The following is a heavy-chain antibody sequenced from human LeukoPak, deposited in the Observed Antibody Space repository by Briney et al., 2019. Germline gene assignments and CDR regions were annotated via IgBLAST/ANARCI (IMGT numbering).Heavy chain of an antibody. D-gene: IGHD5-24*01. V-gene: IGHV3-64*01. CDR3: ARARRDGYNLFDL. CDR1: GFAFSTYA. J-gene: IGHJ2*01. CDR2: INSNGGNT. Sequence: GGSLRLSCAASGFAFSTYAMHWVRQAPGKGLEYVSAINSNGGNTYYASSVKDRFTIARDNSKNTLYLQMGSLRLEDMAVYYCARARRDGYNLFDLWGRGTLVTVSA.